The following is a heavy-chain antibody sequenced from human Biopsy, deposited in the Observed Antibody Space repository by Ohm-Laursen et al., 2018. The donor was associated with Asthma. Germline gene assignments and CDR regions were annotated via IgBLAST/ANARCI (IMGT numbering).Heavy chain of an antibody. Sequence: SLRLSCAASGFTFSSYAMSWVRQAPGKGLEWVSGISGSGGSTYYADSVKGRFTISRDNSKNTLDLQMNSLSAEDSAVYYCARVDGVVEPATRMGGMDVWGQGTTVTVSS. J-gene: IGHJ6*02. D-gene: IGHD2-15*01. CDR3: ARVDGVVEPATRMGGMDV. CDR1: GFTFSSYA. CDR2: ISGSGGST. V-gene: IGHV3-23*01.